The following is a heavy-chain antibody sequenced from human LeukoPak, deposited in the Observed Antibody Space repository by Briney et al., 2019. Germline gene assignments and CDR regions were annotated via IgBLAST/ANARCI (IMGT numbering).Heavy chain of an antibody. CDR2: IKQDGSEK. V-gene: IGHV3-7*03. Sequence: PGGSLRLSCAASGFTFSDYWMTWVRQAPGKGLEWVANIKQDGSEKYYVDSLKGRFTISRDNAKNSLYLQINSLRADDTAIYYCARDSGRFYIDYWGQGTLVTVSS. CDR3: ARDSGRFYIDY. J-gene: IGHJ4*02. CDR1: GFTFSDYW. D-gene: IGHD5-12*01.